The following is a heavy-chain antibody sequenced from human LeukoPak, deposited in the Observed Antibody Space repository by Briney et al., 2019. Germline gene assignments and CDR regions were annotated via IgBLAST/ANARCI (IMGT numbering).Heavy chain of an antibody. CDR1: GGSISSSSYY. V-gene: IGHV4-61*02. CDR2: IYTSGST. J-gene: IGHJ4*02. CDR3: ARARTHPYGDRDY. D-gene: IGHD4-17*01. Sequence: PSETLSLTCTVSGGSISSSSYYWSWIRQPAGKGLEWIGRIYTSGSTNYNPSLKSRVTMSVDTSKNQFSLKLSSVTAADTAVYYCARARTHPYGDRDYWGQGTLVTVSS.